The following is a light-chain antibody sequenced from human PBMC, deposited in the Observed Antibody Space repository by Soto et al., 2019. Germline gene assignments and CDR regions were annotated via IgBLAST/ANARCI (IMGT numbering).Light chain of an antibody. Sequence: EIVLTQSPATLSLSPGERATLSCRASQSVSSYLAWYQQKPGQAPRLLIYDASNRATGIPARFSSSGSGTDFTLTISSLEPEDFAVYYCQQRSNWPGFTFGPGTKVDIK. CDR3: QQRSNWPGFT. CDR1: QSVSSY. J-gene: IGKJ3*01. CDR2: DAS. V-gene: IGKV3-11*01.